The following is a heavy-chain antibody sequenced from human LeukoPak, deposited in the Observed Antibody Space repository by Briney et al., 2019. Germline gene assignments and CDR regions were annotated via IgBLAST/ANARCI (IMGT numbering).Heavy chain of an antibody. CDR1: GFTFSSYG. J-gene: IGHJ6*03. CDR3: AREQGDYYYMDV. V-gene: IGHV3-33*01. D-gene: IGHD1-26*01. Sequence: GGSLRLSCAASGFTFSSYGMHWVRQAPGKGLEWVAVIWYDGSNKYYADSVKGRFTISRDNSKNTLCLQMNSLRAEDTAVYYCAREQGDYYYMDVWGKGTTVTVSS. CDR2: IWYDGSNK.